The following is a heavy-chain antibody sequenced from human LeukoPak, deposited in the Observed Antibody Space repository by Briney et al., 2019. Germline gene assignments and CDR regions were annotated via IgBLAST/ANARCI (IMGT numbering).Heavy chain of an antibody. J-gene: IGHJ4*02. CDR1: GFTFSNYW. Sequence: GGSLRLSCAGSGFTFSNYWVHWVRQAPGKGLVWVSRINIDGSRTDYADSVRGRFTISRDNAKNTLSLQMNSLTAEDTAVYYCARAAYNSSPDYWGQGTLVTVSS. CDR3: ARAAYNSSPDY. CDR2: INIDGSRT. V-gene: IGHV3-74*01. D-gene: IGHD6-6*01.